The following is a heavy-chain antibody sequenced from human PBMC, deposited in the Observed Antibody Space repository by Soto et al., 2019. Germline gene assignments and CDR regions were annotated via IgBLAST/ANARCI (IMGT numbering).Heavy chain of an antibody. Sequence: QQVESGGGVVPPGASLRLSCAASGFTFSTFGTHWVRQTPGKGLEWVAVISYDGNNKVYADSVKGRFTISRDNFKNTVDLVMNNLKVGDTAVYYCAKDLQAYGDYDYYCYGLDVWGHGATVSVSS. CDR2: ISYDGNNK. CDR1: GFTFSTFG. D-gene: IGHD4-17*01. J-gene: IGHJ6*02. CDR3: AKDLQAYGDYDYYCYGLDV. V-gene: IGHV3-30*18.